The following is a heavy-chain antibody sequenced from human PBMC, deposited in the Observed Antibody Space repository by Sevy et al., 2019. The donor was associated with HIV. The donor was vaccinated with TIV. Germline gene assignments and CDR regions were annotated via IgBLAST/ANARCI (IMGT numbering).Heavy chain of an antibody. CDR2: ISGDVSST. D-gene: IGHD3-22*01. CDR1: GFTFSSYW. Sequence: GGCLRLSCAGSGFTFSSYWMHWVRQAPGKGLVWVSRISGDVSSTTYADSVKGRFSISRDNAKNTLFLQMNSLRDEDSAVYFCARDPDSGGYSKMDVWGQGTPVTVSS. J-gene: IGHJ6*02. V-gene: IGHV3-74*03. CDR3: ARDPDSGGYSKMDV.